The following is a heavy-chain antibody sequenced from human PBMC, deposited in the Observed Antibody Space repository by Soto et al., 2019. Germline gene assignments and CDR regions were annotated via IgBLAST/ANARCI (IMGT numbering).Heavy chain of an antibody. J-gene: IGHJ6*04. CDR1: GSTFTSYG. D-gene: IGHD2-21*01. V-gene: IGHV1-18*01. CDR2: ISAYNGNT. Sequence: QVQLVQSGAEVKTPGASVKVSCTTSGSTFTSYGISWVRQAPGQGLEWMGWISAYNGNTNYAQKLQGRVTMTTDTSTSTAYMELRSLRCDGPAVYYCAREEPALGSGIYFWDKGTTFTVCS. CDR3: AREEPALGSGIYF.